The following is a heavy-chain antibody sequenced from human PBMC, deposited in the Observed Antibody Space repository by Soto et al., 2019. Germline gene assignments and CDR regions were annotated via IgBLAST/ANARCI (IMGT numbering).Heavy chain of an antibody. CDR2: INIVGGAT. J-gene: IGHJ4*02. CDR1: GFTFSNYA. V-gene: IGHV3-23*01. CDR3: TKNYYFDS. Sequence: EVQLLESGGGLVQPGGSLRLSCAASGFTFSNYAMSWVRQAPGKALGWVSSINIVGGATNYADSVRGRFTMSRDDSRNTVFLQMNSRRAEDTAVYYCTKNYYFDSWGQGTLVSVST.